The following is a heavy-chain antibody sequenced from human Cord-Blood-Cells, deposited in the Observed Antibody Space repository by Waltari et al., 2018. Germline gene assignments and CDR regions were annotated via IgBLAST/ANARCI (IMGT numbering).Heavy chain of an antibody. CDR1: GDRASSNSAA. V-gene: IGHV6-1*01. Sequence: QVQLQQSGPGLVTPSPTLPLTCAISGDRASSNSAAWNWIRQSPSRGLEWLGRTYYRSKWYNDYAVSVKSRITINPDTSNNQFSLQLNLVTPEDTAVYYCAYSSGGLSREIFDYWGQGTLVTVSS. CDR3: AYSSGGLSREIFDY. CDR2: TYYRSKWYN. J-gene: IGHJ4*02. D-gene: IGHD3-16*02.